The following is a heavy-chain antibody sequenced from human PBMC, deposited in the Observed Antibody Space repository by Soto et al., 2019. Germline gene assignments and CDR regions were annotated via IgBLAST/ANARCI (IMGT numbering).Heavy chain of an antibody. V-gene: IGHV4-59*01. CDR3: ERRYGSAFDF. Sequence: QVQLQESGPGLVKPSETLSLTCTVSGGSISSYYWSWIRQPPGKGLAWSGYIYYSGSTNYNPSLKSRVTISVDTSKIQFSLKLTSVTAADTAVYYCERRYGSAFDFWGQGTMVTVSS. CDR2: IYYSGST. CDR1: GGSISSYY. D-gene: IGHD3-10*01. J-gene: IGHJ3*01.